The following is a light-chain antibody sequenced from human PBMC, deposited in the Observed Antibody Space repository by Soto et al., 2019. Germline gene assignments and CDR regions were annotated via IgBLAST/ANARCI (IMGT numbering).Light chain of an antibody. Sequence: EIVLTQSPATLSLSPGERATLSCRASQSVSSYLAWYQQKPGQAPRLLIYDASNRATGIPARFSGSGSGTDFTLTISSLEPEDFAVYYCQQYGRSPLTFGPGTKVDIE. CDR3: QQYGRSPLT. V-gene: IGKV3-11*01. J-gene: IGKJ3*01. CDR2: DAS. CDR1: QSVSSY.